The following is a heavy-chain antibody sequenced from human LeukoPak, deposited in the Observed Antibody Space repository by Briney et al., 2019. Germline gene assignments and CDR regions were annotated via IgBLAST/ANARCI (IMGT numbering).Heavy chain of an antibody. J-gene: IGHJ4*02. V-gene: IGHV3-30-3*01. CDR1: GFTFSSYA. D-gene: IGHD3-9*01. CDR2: ISYDGSNK. Sequence: GGSLRLSCAASGFTFSSYAIHWVRQAPGKGLQWVAVISYDGSNKYYADSVKGRFTISRDNSKNTLYLQMNSLRAEDTAVYYCAREVFGDMYYDILTGYPVDYWDQGTLVTVSS. CDR3: AREVFGDMYYDILTGYPVDY.